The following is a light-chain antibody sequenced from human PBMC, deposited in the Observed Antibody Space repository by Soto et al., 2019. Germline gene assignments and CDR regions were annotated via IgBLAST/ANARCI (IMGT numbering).Light chain of an antibody. J-gene: IGKJ2*01. CDR1: QSISSW. V-gene: IGKV1-5*01. Sequence: DIQMTQSPSTLSASVGDRVTITCRASQSISSWLDWYQQKPGKATKLLIYDASSLESGVPSRFIGSGSGTEFTLTISSLQADDFATYYFQQYNTYSYTFGQGTKLEI. CDR2: DAS. CDR3: QQYNTYSYT.